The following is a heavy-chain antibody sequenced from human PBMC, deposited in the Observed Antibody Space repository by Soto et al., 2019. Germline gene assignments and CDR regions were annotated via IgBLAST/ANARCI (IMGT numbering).Heavy chain of an antibody. CDR3: ARDRSLYDYVLVD. D-gene: IGHD2-8*02. J-gene: IGHJ4*02. V-gene: IGHV3-30-3*01. CDR2: ISYDGSNK. CDR1: GFTFSSYA. Sequence: GGSLRLSCAASGFTFSSYAMHWVRQAPGKGLEWVAVISYDGSNKYYADSVKGRFTISRDNSKNTLYLQMNSLRAEDTAVYYCARDRSLYDYVLVDWGQGILVSGSS.